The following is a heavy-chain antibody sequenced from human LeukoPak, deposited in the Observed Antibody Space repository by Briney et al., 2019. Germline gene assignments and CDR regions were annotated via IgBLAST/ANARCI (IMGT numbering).Heavy chain of an antibody. V-gene: IGHV1-2*02. D-gene: IGHD6-19*01. Sequence: GASVKVSCKASGYTFTGYYMHWVRQAPGQGLEWMGWINPNSGGTNYAQKFQGRVTMTRDTSISTAYMELSRLRSDDTAVYYCARAFIRWLVNDAFDIWGQGTMVTVSS. CDR1: GYTFTGYY. CDR3: ARAFIRWLVNDAFDI. J-gene: IGHJ3*02. CDR2: INPNSGGT.